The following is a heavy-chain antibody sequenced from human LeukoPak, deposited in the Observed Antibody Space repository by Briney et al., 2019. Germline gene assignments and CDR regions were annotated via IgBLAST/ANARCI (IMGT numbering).Heavy chain of an antibody. V-gene: IGHV3-74*01. D-gene: IGHD3-10*01. J-gene: IGHJ3*02. Sequence: GGSLRLSCAASGFTFSSYWMHWVRQVPGKGLVWVSRINSDGSSTSYADSEKGRFTISRDNAKNTLYVQMNSLRADDTAVYYCSTGSGHAFDISGPGTMVTASS. CDR3: STGSGHAFDI. CDR1: GFTFSSYW. CDR2: INSDGSST.